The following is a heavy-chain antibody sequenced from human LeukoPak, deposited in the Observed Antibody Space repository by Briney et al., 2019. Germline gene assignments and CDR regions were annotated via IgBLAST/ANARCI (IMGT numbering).Heavy chain of an antibody. V-gene: IGHV7-4-1*02. CDR1: GYTFTSYA. Sequence: VSVKVSCKASGYTFTSYAMNWVRQAPGQGLEWMGWINTNTGNPTYAQGFTGRFVFSLDTSVSTAYLQISSLKAEDTAVYYCARFENSITMVRGAYRFDPWGQGTLVTVSS. CDR2: INTNTGNP. D-gene: IGHD3-10*01. J-gene: IGHJ5*02. CDR3: ARFENSITMVRGAYRFDP.